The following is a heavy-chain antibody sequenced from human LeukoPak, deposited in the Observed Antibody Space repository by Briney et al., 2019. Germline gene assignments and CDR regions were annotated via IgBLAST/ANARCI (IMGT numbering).Heavy chain of an antibody. CDR3: ANRGSDY. Sequence: GGSLRLSCAASGFTFSSYGLTWVRQAPGKGLEWVSTISGSGGRTYYAGSVKGRFTISRDNSKNTLYLQMNSLRAEDTAVYYCANRGSDYWGQGTLVTVSS. J-gene: IGHJ4*02. CDR2: ISGSGGRT. D-gene: IGHD3-10*01. CDR1: GFTFSSYG. V-gene: IGHV3-23*01.